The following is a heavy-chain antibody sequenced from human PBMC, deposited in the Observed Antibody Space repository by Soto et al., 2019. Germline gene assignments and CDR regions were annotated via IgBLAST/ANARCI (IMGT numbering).Heavy chain of an antibody. Sequence: GGSLRLSCAASGFTFSSYAMSWVRQAPGKGLEWVSAISGSGGSTYYADSVKGRFTISRDNSKNTLYLQMNSLRAEDPAVYYCAKDFVLHDTVLVPAGSWGQGTVVPVSS. CDR1: GFTFSSYA. CDR2: ISGSGGST. D-gene: IGHD2-2*01. CDR3: AKDFVLHDTVLVPAGS. V-gene: IGHV3-23*01. J-gene: IGHJ1*01.